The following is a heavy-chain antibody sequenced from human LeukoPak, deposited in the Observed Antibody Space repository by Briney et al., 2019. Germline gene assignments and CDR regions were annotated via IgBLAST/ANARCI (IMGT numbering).Heavy chain of an antibody. CDR1: GYTFTSYY. D-gene: IGHD6-19*01. CDR2: INPSGGST. Sequence: ASVKVSCKASGYTFTSYYMHWVRQAPGQGLEWMGIINPSGGSTSYAQKFQGRVTMTRDTSISTAYMELSRLRSDDTAVYYCALLYSSGWDRLDYWGQGTLVTVSS. J-gene: IGHJ4*02. CDR3: ALLYSSGWDRLDY. V-gene: IGHV1-46*01.